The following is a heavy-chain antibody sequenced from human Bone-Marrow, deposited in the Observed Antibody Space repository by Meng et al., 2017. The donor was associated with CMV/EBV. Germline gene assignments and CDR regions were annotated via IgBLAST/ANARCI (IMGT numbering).Heavy chain of an antibody. J-gene: IGHJ4*02. V-gene: IGHV3-30*19. CDR2: ISYDGSNK. CDR1: GFTFSDYG. CDR3: ARVVGYSSSEAAGASPAETPFDY. Sequence: GGSLRLSCAASGFTFSDYGMHWVRQAPGKGLEWVAVISYDGSNKYYADSVKGRFTISRDNSKNTLYLQMNSLRAEDTAVYYCARVVGYSSSEAAGASPAETPFDYWGQGTLVTVSS. D-gene: IGHD6-6*01.